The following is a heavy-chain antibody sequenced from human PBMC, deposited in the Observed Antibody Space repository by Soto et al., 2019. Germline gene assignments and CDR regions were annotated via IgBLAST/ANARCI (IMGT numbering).Heavy chain of an antibody. CDR1: AFTFTNDA. CDR3: AKRGHSTSWYWFDP. D-gene: IGHD6-13*01. J-gene: IGHJ5*02. CDR2: ISGSGGST. Sequence: EVQLLESGGGLVQPGGSLRLSCAASAFTFTNDAMSWVRQAPRKGLEWVSSISGSGGSTYYADSVQGRFTISRDNSNNTLYLQMDSLRAEDTAVYFCAKRGHSTSWYWFDPWGQGTQVTVSS. V-gene: IGHV3-23*01.